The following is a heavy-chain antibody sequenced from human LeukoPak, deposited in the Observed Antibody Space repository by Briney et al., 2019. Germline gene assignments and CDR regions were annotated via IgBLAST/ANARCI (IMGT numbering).Heavy chain of an antibody. CDR3: ATLSTPRSPAFDY. CDR1: GFTFSSYA. D-gene: IGHD2/OR15-2a*01. CDR2: ISGSGGST. Sequence: PGGSLRLSCAASGFTFSSYAMSWVRQAPGKGLEWVSAISGSGGSTYYADSVKGRFTISRDNSKNTLYLQMNSLRAEDTAVYHCATLSTPRSPAFDYWGQGTLVTVSS. V-gene: IGHV3-23*01. J-gene: IGHJ4*02.